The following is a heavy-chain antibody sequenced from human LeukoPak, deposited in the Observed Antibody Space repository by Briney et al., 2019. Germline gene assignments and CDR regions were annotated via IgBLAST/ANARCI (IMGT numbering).Heavy chain of an antibody. D-gene: IGHD3-10*01. CDR1: GGSFRGYY. Sequence: SETLSLTCAVYGGSFRGYYWSWIRQPPGKGLEWIGEINHSGSTNYNPSLKSRVTISVDTSKNQFSLKLSSVTAADTAVYYCARGHARGSGSHNTNWFDPWGQGTLVTVSS. CDR2: INHSGST. CDR3: ARGHARGSGSHNTNWFDP. V-gene: IGHV4-34*01. J-gene: IGHJ5*02.